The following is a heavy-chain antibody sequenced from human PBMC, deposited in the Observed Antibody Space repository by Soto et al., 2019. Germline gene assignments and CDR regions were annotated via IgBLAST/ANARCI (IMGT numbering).Heavy chain of an antibody. CDR1: GYTFTSYY. J-gene: IGHJ6*02. CDR2: INPSGGST. V-gene: IGHV1-46*01. Sequence: ASVKVSCKASGYTFTSYYMHWVRQAPGQGLEWTGIINPSGGSTSYAQKFQGRVTMTRDTSTSTVYMELSSLRSEDTAVYYCARAYYGGDKWHYYYGTDVWGQGTTVTVSS. CDR3: ARAYYGGDKWHYYYGTDV. D-gene: IGHD4-17*01.